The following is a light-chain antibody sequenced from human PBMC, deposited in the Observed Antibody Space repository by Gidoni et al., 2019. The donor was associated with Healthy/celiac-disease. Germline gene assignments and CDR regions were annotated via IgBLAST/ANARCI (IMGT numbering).Light chain of an antibody. CDR3: MQALQTPST. Sequence: DIVMTQYPLSLPVTPGEPASIACRASQSLLHSNGYNYLDWYLQKPGQSPKLLIYLGSNRASGVPDRFSGSGSGTDFTLKISRVEAEDVGVYYCMQALQTPSTFGQGTRLEIK. V-gene: IGKV2-28*01. CDR2: LGS. CDR1: QSLLHSNGYNY. J-gene: IGKJ5*01.